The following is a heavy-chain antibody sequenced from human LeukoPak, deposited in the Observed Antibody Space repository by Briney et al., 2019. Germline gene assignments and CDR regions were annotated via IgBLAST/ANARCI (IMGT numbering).Heavy chain of an antibody. Sequence: GASVKVSCKASGYTFTSYGISWVRQAPGQGLEWMGWISAYNGNTNYAQKLQGRVTMTTDTSTSTAYMELRSLRSDDTAVYYCARDTRMLRYCSGGSCYFRCWGQGTLVAVSS. J-gene: IGHJ4*02. CDR1: GYTFTSYG. D-gene: IGHD2-15*01. CDR2: ISAYNGNT. V-gene: IGHV1-18*01. CDR3: ARDTRMLRYCSGGSCYFRC.